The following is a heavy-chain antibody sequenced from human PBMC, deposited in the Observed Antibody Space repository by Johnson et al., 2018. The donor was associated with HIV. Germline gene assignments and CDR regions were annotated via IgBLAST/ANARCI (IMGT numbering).Heavy chain of an antibody. J-gene: IGHJ3*02. V-gene: IGHV3-11*04. CDR3: ARDYPYDRSPRGAFDI. CDR1: GFTFRDYY. Sequence: QVQLVESGGDLVKPGGSLRLSCAASGFTFRDYYMSWIRQAPGKGLEWVSYISSSGSTIYYADSVKGRFTISRDNSKNTLYLQMNSLRAEDTAVYFCARDYPYDRSPRGAFDIWGQGTMVTVSS. D-gene: IGHD3-22*01. CDR2: ISSSGSTI.